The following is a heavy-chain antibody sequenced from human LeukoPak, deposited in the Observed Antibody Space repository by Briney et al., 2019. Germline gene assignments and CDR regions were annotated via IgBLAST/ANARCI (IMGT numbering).Heavy chain of an antibody. Sequence: GGTLRLSCAASGFTFSNSGMAWVRQVPGTGREWVSAITGSGGSTYYADSVRGRFTISRVNSQSTLYLHLRSLSPEDTAVYYCAKVGRYSYGWTVGLPNVYFFDHWGQGSPVTVSS. CDR1: GFTFSNSG. V-gene: IGHV3-23*01. D-gene: IGHD5-18*01. J-gene: IGHJ4*02. CDR3: AKVGRYSYGWTVGLPNVYFFDH. CDR2: ITGSGGST.